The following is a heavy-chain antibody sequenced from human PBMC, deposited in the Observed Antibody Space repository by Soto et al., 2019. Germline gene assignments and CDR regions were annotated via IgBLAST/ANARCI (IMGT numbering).Heavy chain of an antibody. Sequence: EVQLVESGGGLVQPGGSLRLSCAASGFTFSSYWMSWVRQAPGKGLEWVANIKQDGSEKYYVDSVKGRFTISRDNAKTSLYLQMNSLRAEDTAVYYWAREEQWLEGWGGMDVWGQGTTVTVSS. CDR3: AREEQWLEGWGGMDV. CDR1: GFTFSSYW. CDR2: IKQDGSEK. J-gene: IGHJ6*02. D-gene: IGHD6-19*01. V-gene: IGHV3-7*04.